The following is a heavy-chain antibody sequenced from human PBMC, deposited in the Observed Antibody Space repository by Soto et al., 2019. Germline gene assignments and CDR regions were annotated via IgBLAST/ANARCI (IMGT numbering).Heavy chain of an antibody. V-gene: IGHV3-33*01. Sequence: PGGSLRLSCAASGFTFSSYGRHWGRQAPGKGLEWVAVIWYDGSNKYYADSVKGRFTISRDNSKNTLYLQMNSLRAEDTAVYYCARRGTIMTTLDYWGQGTLVTVSS. CDR1: GFTFSSYG. CDR2: IWYDGSNK. CDR3: ARRGTIMTTLDY. J-gene: IGHJ4*02. D-gene: IGHD4-17*01.